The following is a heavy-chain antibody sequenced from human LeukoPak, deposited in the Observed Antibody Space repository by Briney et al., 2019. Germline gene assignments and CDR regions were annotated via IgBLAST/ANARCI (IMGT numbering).Heavy chain of an antibody. CDR1: GFTFSSYA. J-gene: IGHJ4*02. D-gene: IGHD1-14*01. V-gene: IGHV3-30-3*01. CDR2: ISYDGSNK. CDR3: ARDRRGVYFDY. Sequence: GGSLRLSCAASGFTFSSYAMHWVRQAPGKGLEWVAVISYDGSNKYYADSVKGRFTISRDNSKNTLYLQMNSLRAEDTAVYYCARDRRGVYFDYWSQGTLVTVSS.